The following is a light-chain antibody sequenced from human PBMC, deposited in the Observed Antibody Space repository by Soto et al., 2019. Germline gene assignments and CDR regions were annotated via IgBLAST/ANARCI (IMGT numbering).Light chain of an antibody. CDR2: DAS. V-gene: IGKV1-5*01. Sequence: DIQMTQTPATLSAFAGDRVTVTCRASQSVSSWGAWYQEKPGRGPKLLIYDASTWQSGVPSRFIGSGSGTEFTLTITSLQPDDFATYYCQHYNTYSPGTFGQGTRVEVK. CDR1: QSVSSW. CDR3: QHYNTYSPGT. J-gene: IGKJ1*01.